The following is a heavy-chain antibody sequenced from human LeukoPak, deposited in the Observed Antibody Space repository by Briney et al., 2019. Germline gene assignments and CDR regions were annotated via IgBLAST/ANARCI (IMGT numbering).Heavy chain of an antibody. CDR2: ITTSSSYI. CDR3: ARDYYDSSGYYLFDY. CDR1: GFSFSSYS. Sequence: GGSLRLSCAASGFSFSSYSMNWVRQAPGKWLEWVSSITTSSSYIYYADSVKGRFTISRDNAKNSLFLQMNSLRAEDTAVYYCARDYYDSSGYYLFDYWGQGTLVTVSS. D-gene: IGHD3-22*01. V-gene: IGHV3-21*01. J-gene: IGHJ4*02.